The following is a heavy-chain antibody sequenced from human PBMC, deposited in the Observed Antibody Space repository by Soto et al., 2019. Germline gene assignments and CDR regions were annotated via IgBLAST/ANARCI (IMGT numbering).Heavy chain of an antibody. J-gene: IGHJ6*02. CDR2: IYYTGST. V-gene: IGHV4-59*01. CDR3: ARDSSLGDPGSVYYYYGMDV. CDR1: GGSINGYY. Sequence: SETLSLTCTVSGGSINGYYWSWIRQPPGEGLEWIGYIYYTGSTHYNPSLRSRVTMSVDTSNNQFSLKLSSVTAADTAMYYCARDSSLGDPGSVYYYYGMDVWGQGTTVTVSS. D-gene: IGHD3-10*01.